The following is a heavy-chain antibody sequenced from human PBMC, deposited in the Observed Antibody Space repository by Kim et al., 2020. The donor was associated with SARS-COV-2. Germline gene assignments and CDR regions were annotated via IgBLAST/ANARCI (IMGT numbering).Heavy chain of an antibody. Sequence: GGSLKLSCAASGFTFSGSAMHWVRQASGKGLEWVGRIRSKANSYATAYAALVKGRFTISRDDSKNTAYLQMNSLKTEDTAVYYCTSDCSGGSCYWDYYYYGMDVWGQGTTVTVSS. CDR2: IRSKANSYAT. D-gene: IGHD2-15*01. CDR3: TSDCSGGSCYWDYYYYGMDV. J-gene: IGHJ6*02. V-gene: IGHV3-73*01. CDR1: GFTFSGSA.